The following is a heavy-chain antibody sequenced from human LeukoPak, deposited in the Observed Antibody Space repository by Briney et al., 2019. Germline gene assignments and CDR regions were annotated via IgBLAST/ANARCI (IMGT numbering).Heavy chain of an antibody. V-gene: IGHV1-18*01. CDR2: ISAYNGNT. D-gene: IGHD2-2*01. J-gene: IGHJ5*02. CDR3: ARGTVVVPAAIDGIWIDP. Sequence: ASVKVSCKASGYTFTSYGISWVRQAPGQGLEWMGWISAYNGNTNYAQKLQGRVTMTTDTSTSTAYMELRSLRSDDTAVYYCARGTVVVPAAIDGIWIDPWGQGTLVTVSS. CDR1: GYTFTSYG.